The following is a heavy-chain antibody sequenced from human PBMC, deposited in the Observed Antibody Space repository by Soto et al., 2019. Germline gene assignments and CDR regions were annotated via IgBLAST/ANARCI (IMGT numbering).Heavy chain of an antibody. V-gene: IGHV3-23*01. J-gene: IGHJ4*02. D-gene: IGHD6-19*01. CDR1: GFNFKKFG. CDR3: AKADGQQWLIPHLDN. CDR2: ISCCGGSA. Sequence: GGSLRLSCVASGFNFKKFGMAWVRQSAGEGLEWVSGISCCGGSASYADSVKGRFSIARDDSKNTVSLQLNSLGVEDTAQYYCAKADGQQWLIPHLDNWGQGTLVTVSS.